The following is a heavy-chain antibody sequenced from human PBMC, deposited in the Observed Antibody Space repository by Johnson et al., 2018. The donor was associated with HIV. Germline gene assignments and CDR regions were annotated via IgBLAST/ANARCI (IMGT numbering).Heavy chain of an antibody. J-gene: IGHJ3*02. CDR2: VSWIGGST. V-gene: IGHV3-20*04. Sequence: VQLVESGGGVVRPGGSLRLSCEGSGFSFDDYGISWVRQAPGKGLEWVSGVSWIGGSTGYADSVKGRFSISRDNVKNSLYLQMNSLRVEDTALYYCARDPSSQYSRLTGDFGSFDMWGQGTIVTVSS. CDR1: GFSFDDYG. D-gene: IGHD7-27*01. CDR3: ARDPSSQYSRLTGDFGSFDM.